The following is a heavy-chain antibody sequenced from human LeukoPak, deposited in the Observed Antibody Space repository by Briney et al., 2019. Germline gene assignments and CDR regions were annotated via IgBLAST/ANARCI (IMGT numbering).Heavy chain of an antibody. CDR2: IYYSGTT. J-gene: IGHJ3*02. V-gene: IGHV4-59*01. Sequence: KASETLSLTCTVSGGSGGSITNYYWSWIRQPPGKGLGWIGYIYYSGTTNYNPSPKSRVTISLDTSKNQFSLKLRSVTAADTAVYYCARMISSGWRRGDAFDIWGQGTMVTVSS. CDR1: GGSGGSITNYY. D-gene: IGHD6-19*01. CDR3: ARMISSGWRRGDAFDI.